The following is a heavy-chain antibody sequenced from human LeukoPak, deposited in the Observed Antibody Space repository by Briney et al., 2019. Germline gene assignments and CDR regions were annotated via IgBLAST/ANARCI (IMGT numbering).Heavy chain of an antibody. D-gene: IGHD1-1*01. CDR3: WDTNWNGDWDY. J-gene: IGHJ4*02. CDR2: IKSKAHGGTT. CDR1: GFTFSSYD. Sequence: GGSLRLSCAASGFTFSSYDMNWVRQAPGKGLEWVGRIKSKAHGGTTDYAAPVKGRFTISRDDSKNTLYLQMNSLKTEDTAVYYCWDTNWNGDWDYWGQGTLVTVSS. V-gene: IGHV3-15*01.